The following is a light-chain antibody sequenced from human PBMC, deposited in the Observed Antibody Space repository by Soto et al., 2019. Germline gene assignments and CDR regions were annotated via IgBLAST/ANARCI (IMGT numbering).Light chain of an antibody. V-gene: IGKV1-5*03. CDR1: QSISSW. CDR2: KAS. CDR3: QQYNSLTWT. Sequence: DIQMTQSPSTLSASVGDRVTITCRASQSISSWLAWYQQKPGKAPKLLIYKASSLESGVPSRFSGSGSGTEFTLTISRLQPDDFATYYCQQYNSLTWTFGQGTKVEIK. J-gene: IGKJ1*01.